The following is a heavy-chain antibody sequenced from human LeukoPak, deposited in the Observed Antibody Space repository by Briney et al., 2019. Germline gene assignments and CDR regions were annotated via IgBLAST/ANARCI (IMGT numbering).Heavy chain of an antibody. CDR3: AKENNLGYSGTWTFDH. CDR1: GFTFSDYY. J-gene: IGHJ4*02. V-gene: IGHV3-11*04. CDR2: ISSSGSTI. D-gene: IGHD6-13*01. Sequence: GGSLRLSCAASGFTFSDYYMSWIRQAPGKGLEWVSYISSSGSTIYYADSVKGRFTNSRDNSKNTLYLQMNSLRTEDTAVYYCAKENNLGYSGTWTFDHWGQGTLVTVSS.